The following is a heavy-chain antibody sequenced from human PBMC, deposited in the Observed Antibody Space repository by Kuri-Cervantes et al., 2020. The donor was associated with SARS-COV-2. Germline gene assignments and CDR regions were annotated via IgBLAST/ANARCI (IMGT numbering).Heavy chain of an antibody. CDR2: IKSKTDGGTT. Sequence: LSLTCAASGFTFRNAWMSWVRQAPGKGLEWVGRIKSKTDGGTTDYAAPVKGRFTISRDDSKNTLYLQMNSLRAEDTAVYYCAREGVFCDAFDIWGQGTMVTVSS. CDR1: GFTFRNAW. J-gene: IGHJ3*02. CDR3: AREGVFCDAFDI. V-gene: IGHV3-15*01. D-gene: IGHD3-16*01.